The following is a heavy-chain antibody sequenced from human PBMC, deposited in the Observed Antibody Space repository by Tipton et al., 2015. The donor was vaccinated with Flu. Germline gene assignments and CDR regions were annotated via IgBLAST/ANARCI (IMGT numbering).Heavy chain of an antibody. CDR1: GFTFSMYA. V-gene: IGHV3-23*01. CDR2: ISGGGGGT. J-gene: IGHJ4*02. Sequence: SLRLSCAASGFTFSMYAMSWVRQAPGKRLEWISAISGGGGGTYYADSVKGRFTISRDNSRNTLYLRMNSLRAEDTAIYYCAKVIPELVAGLDYWGQGTLVTVSS. D-gene: IGHD6-19*01. CDR3: AKVIPELVAGLDY.